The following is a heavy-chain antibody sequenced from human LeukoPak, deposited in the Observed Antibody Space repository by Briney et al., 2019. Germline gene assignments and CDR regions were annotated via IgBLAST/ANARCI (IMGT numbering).Heavy chain of an antibody. Sequence: PGGSLRLSCLASGFTFSSYGIHWVRQAPGKGLDWVAFIRYDESHKYYSDSVEGRFTISRDNSKNTLYIQMNGLRAEDTAVYYCARDPNYYGSGSSDYYYYMDVWGKGTTVTVSS. J-gene: IGHJ6*03. CDR1: GFTFSSYG. V-gene: IGHV3-30*02. CDR2: IRYDESHK. CDR3: ARDPNYYGSGSSDYYYYMDV. D-gene: IGHD3-10*01.